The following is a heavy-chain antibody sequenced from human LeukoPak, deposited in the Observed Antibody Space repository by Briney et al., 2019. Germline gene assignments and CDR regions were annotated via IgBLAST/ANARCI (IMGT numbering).Heavy chain of an antibody. CDR2: IKQDGSET. CDR1: GYTFSIYW. V-gene: IGHV3-7*01. Sequence: PGGSLRLSCAASGYTFSIYWMNWVRQAPGKGLEWVASIKQDGSETYYMGSVQGRFTISRDNDMNFLYLQLSSLRAEDTAVYYCMRENSGSLSLEYWGQGTLVTVSS. D-gene: IGHD1-26*01. CDR3: MRENSGSLSLEY. J-gene: IGHJ4*02.